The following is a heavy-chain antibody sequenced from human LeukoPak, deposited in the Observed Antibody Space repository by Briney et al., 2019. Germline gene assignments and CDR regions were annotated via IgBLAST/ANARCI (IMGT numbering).Heavy chain of an antibody. J-gene: IGHJ4*02. V-gene: IGHV3-7*01. D-gene: IGHD3-10*01. CDR3: ARDRGFDY. Sequence: GGSLRLSCAASGFSFSNSWMTWVRQAPGSGLEWVASIKPDGSEGYYVDSVKGRFTISRDNAKNSLYLQMNSLRAEDTAVYHCARDRGFDYWGQGTLVTVSS. CDR1: GFSFSNSW. CDR2: IKPDGSEG.